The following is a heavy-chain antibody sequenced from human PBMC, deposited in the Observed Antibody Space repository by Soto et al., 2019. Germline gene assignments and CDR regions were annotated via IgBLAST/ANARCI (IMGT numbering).Heavy chain of an antibody. CDR1: GGTFSSYT. Sequence: QVQLVQSGAEVKKPGSSVKVSCKASGGTFSSYTISWVRQAPGQGLEWMGRIIPILGIANYAQKFQGRVTITEDKSTSTAYMEMRSLRLEDTAVYYCASRYDSGDYWGQGTPVTVSS. J-gene: IGHJ4*02. V-gene: IGHV1-69*02. D-gene: IGHD1-26*01. CDR2: IIPILGIA. CDR3: ASRYDSGDY.